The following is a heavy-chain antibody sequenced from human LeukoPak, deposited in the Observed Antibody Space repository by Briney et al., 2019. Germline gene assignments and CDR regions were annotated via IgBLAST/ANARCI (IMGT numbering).Heavy chain of an antibody. J-gene: IGHJ4*02. CDR2: IYSGGSS. D-gene: IGHD5-18*01. Sequence: SGGSLRLSCAASGFTVSSNYMSWVRQAPGKGLEWVSVIYSGGSSYYADSVKGRFTISRDNSKNTLYLQMNSLRAEDTAVYYCAKVGQLGTFPDYWGQGTLVTVSS. CDR1: GFTVSSNY. V-gene: IGHV3-66*02. CDR3: AKVGQLGTFPDY.